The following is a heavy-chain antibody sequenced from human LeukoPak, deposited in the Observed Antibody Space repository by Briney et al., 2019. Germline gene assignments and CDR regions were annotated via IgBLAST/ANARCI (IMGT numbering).Heavy chain of an antibody. CDR2: IYHSGST. D-gene: IGHD6-13*01. CDR1: GGSISSSNW. V-gene: IGHV4-4*02. CDR3: ARGKAAAGTSYSAGMDV. Sequence: PSGTLSLTCAVSGGSISSSNWWSGGRQPPGKGLGWIGEIYHSGSTNYNPSLKSRGTISVEKSKNQFSLKLSSVTAADTAVYYCARGKAAAGTSYSAGMDVWGQGTTVTVSS. J-gene: IGHJ6*02.